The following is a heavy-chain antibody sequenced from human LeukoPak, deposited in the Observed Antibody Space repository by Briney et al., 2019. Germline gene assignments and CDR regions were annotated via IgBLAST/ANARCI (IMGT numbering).Heavy chain of an antibody. J-gene: IGHJ6*03. CDR3: ARDYYYYSGGYYSSYYYYYMDV. V-gene: IGHV4-59*01. D-gene: IGHD3-22*01. CDR2: IYYSGST. CDR1: GGSINNNY. Sequence: PSETLSLTCTVSGGSINNNYWSWIRQPPGKGLEWIGNIYYSGSTNYNPSLKSRVTISVDTSTNQFSLRLSSVTAADTAVYYCARDYYYYSGGYYSSYYYYYMDVWGKGTTVTVSS.